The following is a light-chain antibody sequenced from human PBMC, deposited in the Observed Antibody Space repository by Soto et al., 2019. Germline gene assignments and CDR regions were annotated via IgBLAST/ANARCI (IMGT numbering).Light chain of an antibody. CDR2: KAS. J-gene: IGKJ5*01. CDR1: QGISGA. V-gene: IGKV1-13*02. CDR3: QQYNSYSS. Sequence: AIQLTQSPSSLSASVGDRVTITCRASQGISGALAWYQQKPGKAPKLLIYKASSLESGVPSRFSGSGSGTEFTLTISSLQPDDFATYYCQQYNSYSSFAQGTRLEIK.